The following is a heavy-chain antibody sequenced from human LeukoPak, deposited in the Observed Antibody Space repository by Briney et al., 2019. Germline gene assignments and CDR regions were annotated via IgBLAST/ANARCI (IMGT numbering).Heavy chain of an antibody. Sequence: SETLSLTCTVSGGSISSGSYYWSWIRQPAGKGLEWIGRIYTSGSTNYNPSLKSRVPISVDTSKNQFSLKLSSVTAADTAVYYCARERIVVVPAARVVYYYYMDVWGKGTTVTVSS. V-gene: IGHV4-61*02. D-gene: IGHD2-2*01. CDR3: ARERIVVVPAARVVYYYYMDV. J-gene: IGHJ6*03. CDR1: GGSISSGSYY. CDR2: IYTSGST.